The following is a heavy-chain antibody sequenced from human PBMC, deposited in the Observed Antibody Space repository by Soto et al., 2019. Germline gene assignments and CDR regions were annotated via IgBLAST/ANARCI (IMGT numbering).Heavy chain of an antibody. CDR3: ARGSAGFLEWLFGYGMDV. Sequence: SVKVSCKASGGTFSSYAISWVRQAPGQGLEWMGGIIPIFGTANYAQKFQGRVTITADKSTSTAYMELSSLRSEDTAVYYCARGSAGFLEWLFGYGMDVWGQGTTVTVSS. V-gene: IGHV1-69*06. J-gene: IGHJ6*02. D-gene: IGHD3-3*01. CDR1: GGTFSSYA. CDR2: IIPIFGTA.